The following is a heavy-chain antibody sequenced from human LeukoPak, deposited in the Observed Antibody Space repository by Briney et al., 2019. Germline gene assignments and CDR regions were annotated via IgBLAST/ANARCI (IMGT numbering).Heavy chain of an antibody. Sequence: GGSLTLSCTASGFIFSNYWMTWVRQAPGKGLEWVAHINQDGSKEYYIDAVKARCSISRDNARNSLSLQMNSLRAKDTAVYYCVRDGGVSGYDLLDYWGQGTLVTVSS. V-gene: IGHV3-7*01. CDR2: INQDGSKE. J-gene: IGHJ4*02. CDR1: GFIFSNYW. D-gene: IGHD5-12*01. CDR3: VRDGGVSGYDLLDY.